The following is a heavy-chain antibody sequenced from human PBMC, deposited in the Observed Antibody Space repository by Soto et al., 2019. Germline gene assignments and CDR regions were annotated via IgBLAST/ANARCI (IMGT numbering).Heavy chain of an antibody. Sequence: QVQLVQSGAEVKKPGSSVKVSCKASGGTFSSYAISWVRQAPGQGLEWMGGISPIFGTANYAQKFQGRVTITADESTSTAYMELSSLRSEDTAVYYCARDQRRGNYYYYGMDVWGQGTTVTVSS. V-gene: IGHV1-69*12. CDR3: ARDQRRGNYYYYGMDV. CDR2: ISPIFGTA. CDR1: GGTFSSYA. J-gene: IGHJ6*02. D-gene: IGHD3-10*01.